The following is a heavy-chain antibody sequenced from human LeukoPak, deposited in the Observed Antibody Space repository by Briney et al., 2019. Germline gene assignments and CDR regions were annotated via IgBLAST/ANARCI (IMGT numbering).Heavy chain of an antibody. J-gene: IGHJ4*02. D-gene: IGHD3-10*01. CDR2: IYYSGST. V-gene: IGHV4-59*08. CDR1: GGSISSYY. CDR3: ARQSNVLLWFGESLFDY. Sequence: SETLSLTCTVSGGSISSYYWSWIRQPPGKGLEWIGYIYYSGSTNYNPSLKSRVTISVDTSKNQFSLKLSSVTAADTAVYYCARQSNVLLWFGESLFDYWGQGTLVTVSS.